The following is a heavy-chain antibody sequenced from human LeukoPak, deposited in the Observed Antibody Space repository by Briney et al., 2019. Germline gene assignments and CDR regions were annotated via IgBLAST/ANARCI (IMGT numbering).Heavy chain of an antibody. CDR2: ISYDGSNK. V-gene: IGHV3-30-3*01. D-gene: IGHD2/OR15-2a*01. Sequence: GGSLRLSCAASGFTFSSYAMHWVRQAPGKGLEWVAVISYDGSNKYYADSVKGRFTISRDNSKNTLYLQMNSLRAEDTAVYYCANSVYSLLWVLDYWGQGTLVTVSS. CDR3: ANSVYSLLWVLDY. CDR1: GFTFSSYA. J-gene: IGHJ4*02.